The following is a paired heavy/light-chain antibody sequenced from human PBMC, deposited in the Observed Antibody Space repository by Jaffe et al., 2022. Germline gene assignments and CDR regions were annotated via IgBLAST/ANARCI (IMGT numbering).Light chain of an antibody. CDR1: QSISSW. Sequence: DIQMTQSPSTLSASVGDRVTITCRASQSISSWLAWYQQKPGKAPKLLIYKASSLESGVPSRFSGSGSGTEFTLTISSLQPDDFATYYCQQYNSYSTWTFGQGTKVEIK. CDR3: QQYNSYSTWT. J-gene: IGKJ1*01. CDR2: KAS. V-gene: IGKV1-5*03.
Heavy chain of an antibody. CDR1: GFTFSDYY. CDR3: ARDPEERPLDY. J-gene: IGHJ4*02. D-gene: IGHD1-1*01. V-gene: IGHV3-11*01. CDR2: ISSSGSTI. Sequence: QVQLVESGGGLVKPGGSLRLSCAASGFTFSDYYMSWIRQAPGKGLEWVSYISSSGSTIYYADSVKGRFTISRDNAKNSLYLQMNSLRAEDTAVYYCARDPEERPLDYWGQGTLVTVSS.